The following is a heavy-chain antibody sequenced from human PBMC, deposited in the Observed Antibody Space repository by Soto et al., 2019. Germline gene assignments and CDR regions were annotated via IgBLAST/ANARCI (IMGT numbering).Heavy chain of an antibody. CDR3: TIGSWSGEVFDI. CDR1: GGTFSTDS. V-gene: IGHV1-69*02. J-gene: IGHJ3*02. CDR2: IIPMLGIS. Sequence: QVQLVQSGAEVKKPGSAVKVSCKDSGGTFSTDSMFWVRQAPGQGLEWMGRIIPMLGISNNAQKFQGRVTISADKSTGTAYMELSSLRSEDTALYYCTIGSWSGEVFDIWGQGTMVTVSS. D-gene: IGHD2-21*01.